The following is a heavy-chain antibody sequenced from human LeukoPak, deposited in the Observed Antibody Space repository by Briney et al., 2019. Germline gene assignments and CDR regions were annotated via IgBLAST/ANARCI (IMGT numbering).Heavy chain of an antibody. J-gene: IGHJ4*02. CDR1: GFTFRNYA. Sequence: PGGSLRLSCAASGFTFRNYAMSWVRQAPGKGLEWVSAIGGSGGSTYYVDSVKGRLTISRDNSKNTLYLQMNSLRAEDTAVYYCAKDPITMIRGVNNVIDYWGQGTLVTVSS. V-gene: IGHV3-23*01. CDR3: AKDPITMIRGVNNVIDY. CDR2: IGGSGGST. D-gene: IGHD3-10*01.